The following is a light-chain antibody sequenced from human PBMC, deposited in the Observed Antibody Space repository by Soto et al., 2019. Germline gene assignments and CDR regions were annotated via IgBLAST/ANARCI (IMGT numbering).Light chain of an antibody. Sequence: EIVMTQSPATLSVSPGERATLSCRASQSVSSKVAWYQQKPGQTPKLLIYVASTRATGIPARFSGSGSGTEFTLTISSLQSEDFAVYYCQQYNVWPLTFGGGTKVEFK. CDR1: QSVSSK. CDR3: QQYNVWPLT. V-gene: IGKV3-15*01. CDR2: VAS. J-gene: IGKJ4*01.